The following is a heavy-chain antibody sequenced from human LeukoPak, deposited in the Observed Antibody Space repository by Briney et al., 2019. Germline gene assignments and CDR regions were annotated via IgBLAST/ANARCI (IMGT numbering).Heavy chain of an antibody. CDR1: GDSVSSTSDN. J-gene: IGHJ4*02. D-gene: IGHD2-15*01. Sequence: SETLSLTCSVSGDSVSSTSDNWGWIRQPPGKGLEWIGNIYYTGSTYYNPSLKSRVTISVDTSKNQFSLKLSSVTAADTAVYYCATPRYCSGGSCYRSFDYWGQGTLVTVSS. V-gene: IGHV4-39*07. CDR2: IYYTGST. CDR3: ATPRYCSGGSCYRSFDY.